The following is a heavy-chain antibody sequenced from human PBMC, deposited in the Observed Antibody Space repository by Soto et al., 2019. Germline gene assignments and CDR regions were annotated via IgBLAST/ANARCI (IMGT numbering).Heavy chain of an antibody. D-gene: IGHD2-21*02. Sequence: PSETLSLTCAVSGYSISSGYYWGWIRQPPGRGLEWIGSISHSGTTYYNPSLRSRVTLSIDTSNNQFSLKLSSVTAADTAVYYCARASGGNSGWGHWSDPWGQGTLVTVSS. CDR3: ARASGGNSGWGHWSDP. V-gene: IGHV4-38-2*01. CDR1: GYSISSGYY. J-gene: IGHJ5*02. CDR2: ISHSGTT.